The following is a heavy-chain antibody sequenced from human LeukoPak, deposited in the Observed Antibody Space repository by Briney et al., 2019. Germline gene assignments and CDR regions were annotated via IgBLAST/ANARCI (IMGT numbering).Heavy chain of an antibody. CDR2: IYSSGTT. CDR3: ARGKIWSPVYLSH. Sequence: SETLSLTCTVSGESISGFYWNWIRQPPGKGLEWIGYIYSSGTTNYNPSLKSRVTISMDTSKNQFSLKLSSVTAADTAVYYCARGKIWSPVYLSHWGQGTLVTVSS. D-gene: IGHD3-10*01. J-gene: IGHJ4*02. V-gene: IGHV4-59*01. CDR1: GESISGFY.